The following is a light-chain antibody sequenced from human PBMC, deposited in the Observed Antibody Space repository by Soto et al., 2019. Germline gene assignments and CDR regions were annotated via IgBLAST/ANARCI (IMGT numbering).Light chain of an antibody. CDR2: QVT. Sequence: QSALTQPASVSGSPGQSITISCTGTSSDLAIYNYVSWYQQQPGKAPKLMIYQVTNRPSGVSNRFSGSRSGNPASLTISGLQAEDEADYYCSSYTDSRNYVFGTGTKVTVL. CDR3: SSYTDSRNYV. V-gene: IGLV2-14*01. CDR1: SSDLAIYNY. J-gene: IGLJ1*01.